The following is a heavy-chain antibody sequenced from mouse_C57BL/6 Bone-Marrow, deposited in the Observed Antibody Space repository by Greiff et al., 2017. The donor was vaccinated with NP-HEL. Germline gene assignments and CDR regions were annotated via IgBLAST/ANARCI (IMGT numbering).Heavy chain of an antibody. CDR3: ARQPNYYYGHTDY. Sequence: EVKLVESGGDLVKPGGSLKLSCAASGFTFSSYGMSWVRQTPDKRLEWVATISSGGSYTYYPDSVKGRFTISRDNAKNTLYLQMSSLKSEDTAMYYCARQPNYYYGHTDYWGQGTTLTVSS. CDR1: GFTFSSYG. CDR2: ISSGGSYT. J-gene: IGHJ2*01. V-gene: IGHV5-6*01. D-gene: IGHD1-1*01.